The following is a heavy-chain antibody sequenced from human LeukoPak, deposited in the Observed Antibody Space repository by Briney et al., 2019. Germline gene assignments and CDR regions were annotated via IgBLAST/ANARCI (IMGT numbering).Heavy chain of an antibody. Sequence: SQTLSLTCTVSGGSISSYYWSWIRQPPGKGLEWIGYIYYSGSTNYNPSLKSRVTISVDTSKNQFSLKLSSVTAADTAVYYCARQGVVTATPHFDYWGQGTLVTVSS. CDR1: GGSISSYY. CDR3: ARQGVVTATPHFDY. V-gene: IGHV4-59*08. D-gene: IGHD3-22*01. CDR2: IYYSGST. J-gene: IGHJ4*02.